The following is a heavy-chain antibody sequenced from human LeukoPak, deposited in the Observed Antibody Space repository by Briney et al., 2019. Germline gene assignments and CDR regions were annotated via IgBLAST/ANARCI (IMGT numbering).Heavy chain of an antibody. CDR3: AKTGARSVDAFDI. CDR1: GFTFSSDS. J-gene: IGHJ3*02. D-gene: IGHD1-26*01. CDR2: ISSSSSYI. Sequence: GGPLRLSCAASGFTFSSDSMNWVRQAPGKVLEWVSSISSSSSYIYYADSVKGRFTISRDNAKNSLYLQMNSLRAEDTAVYYCAKTGARSVDAFDIWGQGTMVTVSS. V-gene: IGHV3-21*01.